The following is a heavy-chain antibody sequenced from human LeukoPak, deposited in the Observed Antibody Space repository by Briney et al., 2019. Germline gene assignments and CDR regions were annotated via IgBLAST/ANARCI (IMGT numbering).Heavy chain of an antibody. CDR1: GFTVSSNY. Sequence: GGSLRLSCAASGFTVSSNYMSWVRQAPGKGLEWVSVIYSGGSTYYTDSVKGRFTISRDNSKNTLYLQMNSLRAEDTAVYYCARGSILGSLWAKFDPWGQGTLVTVSS. V-gene: IGHV3-53*01. CDR3: ARGSILGSLWAKFDP. J-gene: IGHJ5*02. CDR2: IYSGGST. D-gene: IGHD3-3*02.